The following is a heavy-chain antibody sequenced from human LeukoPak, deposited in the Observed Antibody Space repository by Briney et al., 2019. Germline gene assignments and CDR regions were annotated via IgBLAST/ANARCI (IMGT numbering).Heavy chain of an antibody. CDR3: TRDGGSFCDFDY. D-gene: IGHD1-26*01. CDR1: GFSFRYFA. J-gene: IGHJ4*02. CDR2: INTDGRIA. V-gene: IGHV3-64*02. Sequence: GGSLGLSCVGSGFSFRYFAIHWVRQAPGKGLEYVSVINTDGRIAYYADSVKGRFTISRDNSKNTVYLQMGSLRGDDMAVYYCTRDGGSFCDFDYWGQGALVTVSS.